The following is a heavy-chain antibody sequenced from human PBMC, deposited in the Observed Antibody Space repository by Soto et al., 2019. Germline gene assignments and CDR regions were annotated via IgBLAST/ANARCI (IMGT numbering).Heavy chain of an antibody. CDR3: ARDYPGGSYYDY. CDR2: INQDGSEK. D-gene: IGHD1-26*01. V-gene: IGHV3-7*03. J-gene: IGHJ4*02. CDR1: GFTFSSYW. Sequence: GGSLRLSCAASGFTFSSYWMSWVRQAPGKGLEWVARINQDGSEKYYVDSVKGRFTVSRDNAKNSLYPQMNSLRAEDTAVYYCARDYPGGSYYDYWGQGTLVTVSS.